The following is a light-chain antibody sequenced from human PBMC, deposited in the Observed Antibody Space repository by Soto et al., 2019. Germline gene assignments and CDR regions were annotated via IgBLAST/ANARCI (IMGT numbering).Light chain of an antibody. CDR2: SNN. CDR1: SSNIGSNT. Sequence: QSVLTQPPSASGTPGQRVTISCSGSSSNIGSNTVNWYQQLPGSAPKLLIYSNNQRPSGVPDRFSGSKSGTSASLAISGLQSEDEADYYCAAWDDSLTGGVFGGGTKLTV. J-gene: IGLJ3*02. V-gene: IGLV1-44*01. CDR3: AAWDDSLTGGV.